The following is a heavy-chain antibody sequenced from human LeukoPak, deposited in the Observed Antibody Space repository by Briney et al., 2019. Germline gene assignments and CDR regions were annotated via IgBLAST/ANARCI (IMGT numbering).Heavy chain of an antibody. J-gene: IGHJ3*02. CDR2: IYHSGST. V-gene: IGHV4-30-2*01. CDR3: AREGSGQQPPRAFDI. Sequence: SETLSLTCTVSGGSISSGGYYWSWIRQPPGKGLEWIGYIYHSGSTYYNPSLKSRVTISVDTSKNQFSLKLSSVTAADTAVYYCAREGSGQQPPRAFDIWGQGTMVTVSS. D-gene: IGHD6-13*01. CDR1: GGSISSGGYY.